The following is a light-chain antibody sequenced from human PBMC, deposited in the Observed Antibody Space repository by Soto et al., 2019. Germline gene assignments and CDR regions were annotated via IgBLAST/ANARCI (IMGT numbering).Light chain of an antibody. Sequence: DIVMTQSPDSLAASLGERATINCKSSQSVLYSSNNKNYLAWYQQKPGQPPKLLIYWASTRESGVPDRFSGSGSGTDFTLTISSLQAEDVAVYYCQQYCSTPRTFGQGTKVDIK. CDR1: QSVLYSSNNKNY. CDR2: WAS. V-gene: IGKV4-1*01. CDR3: QQYCSTPRT. J-gene: IGKJ1*01.